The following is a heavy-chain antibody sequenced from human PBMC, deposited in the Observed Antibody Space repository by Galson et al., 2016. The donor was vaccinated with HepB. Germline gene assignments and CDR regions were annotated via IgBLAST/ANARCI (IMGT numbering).Heavy chain of an antibody. D-gene: IGHD3-3*01. J-gene: IGHJ4*02. CDR3: VRVYNDFWSGSLNSGLHYLDY. CDR2: TYWDDDK. V-gene: IGHV2-5*02. CDR1: GFSLSTTRVG. Sequence: PALVKPTQTLTLTCTFSGFSLSTTRVGVGWIRQPPGKALEWLALTYWDDDKRYSPSLKNRLTITKDTSENQVVLTVTNVDPADTATYYCVRVYNDFWSGSLNSGLHYLDYWGQGTLVTVSS.